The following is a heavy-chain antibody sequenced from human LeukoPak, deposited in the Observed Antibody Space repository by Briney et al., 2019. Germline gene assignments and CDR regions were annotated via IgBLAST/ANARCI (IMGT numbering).Heavy chain of an antibody. CDR3: AKDNAQWPRVFDF. D-gene: IGHD6-19*01. J-gene: IGHJ4*02. CDR1: GFSFSYYA. V-gene: IGHV3-23*01. CDR2: MSGSGAAA. Sequence: PGGSLRLSCAASGFSFSYYAMSWVRQAPGKGLEWVSDMSGSGAAAYYADSVKGRFTISRDNSDNTVYLQMSSLSAEDTAVYYCAKDNAQWPRVFDFWGQGTLVTVSS.